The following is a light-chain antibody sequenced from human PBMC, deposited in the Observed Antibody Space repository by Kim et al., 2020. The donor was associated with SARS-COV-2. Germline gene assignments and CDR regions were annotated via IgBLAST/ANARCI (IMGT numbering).Light chain of an antibody. CDR1: QSVGSY. V-gene: IGKV3-15*01. Sequence: EIVLTQSPASLSVSPGERVTLTCRASQSVGSYIAWYQQKPGQAPTLLIYGASARATGLPARFSGSGSETEFTLTITSLQSGDFAVYYCQQYHNWPPLTFGGGTKVDIK. J-gene: IGKJ4*01. CDR3: QQYHNWPPLT. CDR2: GAS.